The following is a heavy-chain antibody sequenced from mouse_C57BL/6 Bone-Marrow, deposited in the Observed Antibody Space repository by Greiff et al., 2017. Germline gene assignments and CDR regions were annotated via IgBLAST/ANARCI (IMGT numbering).Heavy chain of an antibody. CDR1: GYTFTDYY. CDR3: AREDYSKYFDY. D-gene: IGHD2-5*01. J-gene: IGHJ2*01. V-gene: IGHV1-76*01. Sequence: QVQLQQSGAELVRPGASVKLSCKASGYTFTDYYINWVKQRPGQGLEWIARIYPGSGNTYYNEKFKGKATLTAEKSSSTAYMQLSSLTSEDSAVYFCAREDYSKYFDYWGQGTTLTGSS. CDR2: IYPGSGNT.